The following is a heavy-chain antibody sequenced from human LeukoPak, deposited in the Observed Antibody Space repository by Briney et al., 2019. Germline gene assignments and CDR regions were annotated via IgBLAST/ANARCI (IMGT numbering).Heavy chain of an antibody. CDR1: GFTFTSYA. J-gene: IGHJ4*02. CDR3: AKVKAGYSSGWAAFDY. V-gene: IGHV3-9*01. CDR2: ISWNSGSI. Sequence: GGSLRLSCATSGFTFTSYAVSWVRQAPGKGLEWVSGISWNSGSIGYADSVKGRFTISRDNAKNSLYLQMNSLRAEDTALYYCAKVKAGYSSGWAAFDYWGQGTLVTVSS. D-gene: IGHD6-19*01.